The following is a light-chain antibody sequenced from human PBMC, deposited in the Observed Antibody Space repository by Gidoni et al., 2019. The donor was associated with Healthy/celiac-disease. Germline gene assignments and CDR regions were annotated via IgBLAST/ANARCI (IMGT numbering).Light chain of an antibody. V-gene: IGLV2-14*01. CDR2: EVS. CDR3: SSYTGSTTLLV. J-gene: IGLJ1*01. Sequence: QSALTQPASVSGSPGQSITISCTGTSSDDGGYNYVSWYQQHPGKAPKLMIYEVSNRPSGVSNRFSGSKSGNTASLTISGLRAEDEADYYCSSYTGSTTLLVFGTGTKVTVL. CDR1: SSDDGGYNY.